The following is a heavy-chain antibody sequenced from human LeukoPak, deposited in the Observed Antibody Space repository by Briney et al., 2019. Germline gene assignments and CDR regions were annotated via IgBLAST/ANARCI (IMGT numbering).Heavy chain of an antibody. J-gene: IGHJ4*02. CDR2: ITSSSSYI. D-gene: IGHD3-10*01. CDR1: GFPFSSYS. Sequence: MTGGCLRLSCAAPGFPFSSYSMNRVRQAPGKGLGWVSSITSSSSYIYYADSVKGRFTISRDNAKNSLYLQMNSLRAEDTAVYYCARDHLWFGELFGKAFDYWGQGTLVTVSS. V-gene: IGHV3-21*01. CDR3: ARDHLWFGELFGKAFDY.